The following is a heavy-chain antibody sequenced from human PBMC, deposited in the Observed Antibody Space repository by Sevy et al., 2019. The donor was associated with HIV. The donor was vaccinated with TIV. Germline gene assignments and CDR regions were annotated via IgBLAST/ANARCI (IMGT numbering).Heavy chain of an antibody. J-gene: IGHJ4*02. CDR2: ISYDARKK. CDR3: ARLVGYCSGGRCSIIDF. CDR1: GFGLSNHA. V-gene: IGHV3-30*01. Sequence: GGSLRLSCAASGFGLSNHAMIWVRQAPGKGLEWVAGISYDARKKYYADSVRGRFTISRDESKNTLYLQMNSLTTEDTAVYYCARLVGYCSGGRCSIIDFWGQGTLVTVSS. D-gene: IGHD2-15*01.